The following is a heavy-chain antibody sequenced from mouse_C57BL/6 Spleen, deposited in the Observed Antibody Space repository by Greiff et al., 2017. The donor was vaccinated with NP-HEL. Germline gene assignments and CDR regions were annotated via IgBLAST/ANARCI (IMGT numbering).Heavy chain of an antibody. CDR2: INPSNGGT. V-gene: IGHV1-53*01. Sequence: QVQLQQPGTELVKPGASVKLSCTASGHTFTSFWMHWVKLRPCQGLVWIGNINPSNGGTHYNEQFKSKATLTVDRSSSTAYMQLSSLTSEDSAVYYWASCVYYGSAAWFAYWGQGTLGTVS. J-gene: IGHJ3*01. D-gene: IGHD1-1*01. CDR3: ASCVYYGSAAWFAY. CDR1: GHTFTSFW.